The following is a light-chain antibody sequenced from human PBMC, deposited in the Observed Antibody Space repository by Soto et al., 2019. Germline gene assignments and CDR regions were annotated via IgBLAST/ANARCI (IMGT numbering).Light chain of an antibody. CDR3: QQYYSYPPP. CDR1: QGISSY. V-gene: IGKV1-8*01. CDR2: AAS. J-gene: IGKJ1*01. Sequence: ALRMTQSPSSFSASTGDRVTITCRASQGISSYLAWYQQKPGKAPKLLIYAASTLQSGVPSRFSGSGSGTDFTLTISCLQSEDFATYYCQQYYSYPPPFGQGTKVEIK.